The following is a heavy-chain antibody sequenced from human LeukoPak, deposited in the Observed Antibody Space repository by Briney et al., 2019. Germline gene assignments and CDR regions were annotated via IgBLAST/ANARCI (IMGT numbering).Heavy chain of an antibody. CDR2: INHSGST. Sequence: PSETLSLTCAVYGGSFSGYYWSWIRQPPGKGLEWIGEINHSGSTNYNPSLKSRVTISVDKSKNQFSLKLSSVTAADTAVYYCASRCYYYDSSGCPGYWGQGTLVTVSS. CDR1: GGSFSGYY. V-gene: IGHV4-34*01. CDR3: ASRCYYYDSSGCPGY. D-gene: IGHD3-22*01. J-gene: IGHJ4*02.